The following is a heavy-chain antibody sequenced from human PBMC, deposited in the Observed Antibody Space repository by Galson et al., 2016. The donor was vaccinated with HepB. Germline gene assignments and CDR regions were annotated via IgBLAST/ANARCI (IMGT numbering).Heavy chain of an antibody. Sequence: SETLSLTCTVSGGSVSSGTYFWSWIRQPPGKGLEWIGYINSSGSTKYNPSLKSPVTISVDTSKNQFSLKLSSVTAADSAVYYCARDRLYYDSRASYPTFDYWGQGTLVTVSS. CDR3: ARDRLYYDSRASYPTFDY. V-gene: IGHV4-61*01. CDR1: GGSVSSGTYF. J-gene: IGHJ4*02. D-gene: IGHD3-22*01. CDR2: INSSGST.